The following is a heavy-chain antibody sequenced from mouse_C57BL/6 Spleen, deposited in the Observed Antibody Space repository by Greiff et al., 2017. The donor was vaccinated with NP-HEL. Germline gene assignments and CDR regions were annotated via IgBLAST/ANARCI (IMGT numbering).Heavy chain of an antibody. CDR2: IYPGDGDT. J-gene: IGHJ1*03. Sequence: VQLQQSGPELVKPGASVKISCKASGYAFSSSWMNWVKPRPGKGLEWIGRIYPGDGDTNYNGKFKGKATLTADKSSSTAYMQLSSLTSEDSSVYFCARERLGRYFDVWGTGTTVTVSS. D-gene: IGHD4-1*01. CDR3: ARERLGRYFDV. CDR1: GYAFSSSW. V-gene: IGHV1-82*01.